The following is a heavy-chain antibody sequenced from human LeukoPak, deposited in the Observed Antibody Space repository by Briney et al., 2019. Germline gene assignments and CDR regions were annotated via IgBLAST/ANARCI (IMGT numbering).Heavy chain of an antibody. D-gene: IGHD3-22*01. J-gene: IGHJ4*02. V-gene: IGHV4-59*12. Sequence: PSETLSLTCTVSGGSISAYYWSWIRQPPGKGLEWIGYIYYSGSTKYNPSLKSRVTVSVDRSKNQFSLKLSSVTAADTAVYYCARGGGTYYYDSSTFDYWGQGTLVTVSS. CDR1: GGSISAYY. CDR2: IYYSGST. CDR3: ARGGGTYYYDSSTFDY.